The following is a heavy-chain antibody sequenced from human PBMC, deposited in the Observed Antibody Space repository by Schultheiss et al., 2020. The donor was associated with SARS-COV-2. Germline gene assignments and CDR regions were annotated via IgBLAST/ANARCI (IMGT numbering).Heavy chain of an antibody. CDR3: AREGPYCGGDCGVDP. J-gene: IGHJ5*02. Sequence: ASVKVSCKASGYTFTSYYMHWVRQAPGQGLEWMGLINPSSGTTTYAQKFQGRVTMTRDTSTSTVYMELSSLRSQDTAVYYSAREGPYCGGDCGVDPWGQGSVVTV. D-gene: IGHD2-21*02. CDR2: INPSSGTT. V-gene: IGHV1-46*01. CDR1: GYTFTSYY.